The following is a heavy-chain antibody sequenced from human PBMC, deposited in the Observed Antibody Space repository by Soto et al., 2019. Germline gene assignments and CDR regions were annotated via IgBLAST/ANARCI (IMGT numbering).Heavy chain of an antibody. Sequence: QVQLVQSGAEVKKPGASVKVSCKASGYTFTSYDINWVRQATGQGLEWMGWMNPNSGNTGYAQKFQGRVTMTRNTSISTAYMELSSLRSEDTAMYYCARGRSDFWRPYYYYGMDVWGQGTTVTVSS. CDR3: ARGRSDFWRPYYYYGMDV. CDR2: MNPNSGNT. J-gene: IGHJ6*02. V-gene: IGHV1-8*01. D-gene: IGHD3-3*01. CDR1: GYTFTSYD.